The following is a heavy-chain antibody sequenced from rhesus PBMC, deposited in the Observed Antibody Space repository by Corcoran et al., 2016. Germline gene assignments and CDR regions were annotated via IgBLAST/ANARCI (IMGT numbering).Heavy chain of an antibody. J-gene: IGHJ3*01. CDR3: ARGNWNYRTFDF. CDR1: GFSLPTSGMG. CDR2: IYWDDDK. V-gene: IGHV2-174*01. Sequence: QVTLKESGPALVKPTQTLTLTCTFSGFSLPTSGMGVGWIRQPPVKALEWLALIYWDDDKRYSTSLKNSLTNSKDISKSQVVLTMTNMEPVDTATYYCARGNWNYRTFDFWGQGLRVTVSS. D-gene: IGHD1-26*01.